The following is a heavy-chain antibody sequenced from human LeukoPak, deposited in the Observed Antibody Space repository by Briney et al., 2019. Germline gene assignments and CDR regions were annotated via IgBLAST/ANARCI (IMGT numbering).Heavy chain of an antibody. CDR3: ARGRKVRGVIKRSYYYYGMDV. Sequence: SVKVSCKASGGTFSSYAISWVRQAPGQGLEWMGGIIPIFGTANYAQKFQGRVTITADESTSTAYMELSSLRSEDTAVYYCARGRKVRGVIKRSYYYYGMDVWGQGTTVTVSS. J-gene: IGHJ6*02. D-gene: IGHD3-10*01. V-gene: IGHV1-69*01. CDR2: IIPIFGTA. CDR1: GGTFSSYA.